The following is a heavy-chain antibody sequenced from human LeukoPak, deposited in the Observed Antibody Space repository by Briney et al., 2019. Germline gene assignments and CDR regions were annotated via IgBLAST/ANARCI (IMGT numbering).Heavy chain of an antibody. V-gene: IGHV4-34*01. CDR2: INHSGST. Sequence: SETLSLTCAVSGGSFSGYYWSWIRQPPGKGLEWIGEINHSGSTNYNPSLKSRVTISVDTSKNQFSLKLSSVTAADTAVYYCARTGADPGWYFDYWGQGTLVTVSS. CDR3: ARTGADPGWYFDY. D-gene: IGHD7-27*01. J-gene: IGHJ4*02. CDR1: GGSFSGYY.